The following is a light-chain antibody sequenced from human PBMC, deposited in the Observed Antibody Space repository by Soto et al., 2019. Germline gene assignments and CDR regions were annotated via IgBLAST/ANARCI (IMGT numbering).Light chain of an antibody. J-gene: IGKJ3*01. CDR1: QSVSTNY. CDR3: QHYSSSPPEFT. V-gene: IGKV3-20*01. Sequence: EIVLTQSPATLSLSPGERATLSCRASQSVSTNYLAWYQQRPGQAPRLLILGASYRATGIPDRFSGSGSGTDFTLTISRLEPEDFAVYYCQHYSSSPPEFTFGPGTKVDSK. CDR2: GAS.